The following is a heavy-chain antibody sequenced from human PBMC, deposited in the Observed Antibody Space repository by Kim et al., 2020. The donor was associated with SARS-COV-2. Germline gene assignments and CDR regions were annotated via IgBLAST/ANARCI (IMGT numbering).Heavy chain of an antibody. CDR3: AKEHPSNGCPTFDS. J-gene: IGHJ4*02. Sequence: YADSVKGRFTVSRDITIDTLYLQMNSLTAEDTALYYCAKEHPSNGCPTFDSWGQGTLVAVSS. D-gene: IGHD2-8*01. V-gene: IGHV3-23*01.